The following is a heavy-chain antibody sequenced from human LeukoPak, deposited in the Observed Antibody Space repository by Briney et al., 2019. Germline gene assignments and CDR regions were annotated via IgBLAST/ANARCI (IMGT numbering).Heavy chain of an antibody. CDR3: ARGGSSGYYYG. V-gene: IGHV4-4*07. D-gene: IGHD3-22*01. Sequence: SETLSLTCTVSGGSISSYYWSWIRQPAGKGLDGIGRLYTSGSTNYNPSLKSRVTMSVDTSKNQFSLKLTSMTAADTAVYYCARGGSSGYYYGWGQGTLVTVSS. CDR1: GGSISSYY. CDR2: LYTSGST. J-gene: IGHJ4*02.